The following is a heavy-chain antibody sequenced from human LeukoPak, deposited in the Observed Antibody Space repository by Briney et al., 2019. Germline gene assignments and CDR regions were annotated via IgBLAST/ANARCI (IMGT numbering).Heavy chain of an antibody. V-gene: IGHV1-2*02. CDR3: ARDDYGDSYYYYGMDV. Sequence: GASVKVSCKASGYTFTGYYMHWVRQAPGQGLEWMGWINPNSGGTNYAQKFQGRVTMTRDTSISTAYMELSRLRSDDTAVYYCARDDYGDSYYYYGMDVWGQGTTVTVSS. J-gene: IGHJ6*02. CDR2: INPNSGGT. CDR1: GYTFTGYY. D-gene: IGHD4-17*01.